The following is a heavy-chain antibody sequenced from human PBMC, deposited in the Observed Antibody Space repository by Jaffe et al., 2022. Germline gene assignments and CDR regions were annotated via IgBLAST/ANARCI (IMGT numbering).Heavy chain of an antibody. V-gene: IGHV4-4*02. Sequence: QVQLQESGPGLVKPSGTLSLTCAVSGGSISSSNWWSWVRQPPGKGLEWIGEIYHSGSTNYNPSLKSRVTISVDKSKNQFSLKLSSVTAADTAVYYCARDPLGVVVAATLGAFDIWGQGTMVTVSS. CDR3: ARDPLGVVVAATLGAFDI. D-gene: IGHD2-15*01. J-gene: IGHJ3*02. CDR1: GGSISSSNW. CDR2: IYHSGST.